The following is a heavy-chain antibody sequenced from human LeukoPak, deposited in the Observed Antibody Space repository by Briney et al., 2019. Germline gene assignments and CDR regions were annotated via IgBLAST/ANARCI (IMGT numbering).Heavy chain of an antibody. CDR2: FNPNENST. D-gene: IGHD5-24*01. CDR1: GYTFTKYY. J-gene: IGHJ4*02. CDR3: AMVGDGDFDY. V-gene: IGHV1-46*01. Sequence: ASVKVSCKASGYTFTKYYMHWVRQAPGQGLEFMGTFNPNENSTSYAQKFQGRVAMTRDTSTSTVYMELSSLRSEDTAVYYCAMVGDGDFDYWGQGTLVTVSS.